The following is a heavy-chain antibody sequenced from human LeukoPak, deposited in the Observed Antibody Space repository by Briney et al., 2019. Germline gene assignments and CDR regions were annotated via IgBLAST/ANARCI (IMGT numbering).Heavy chain of an antibody. CDR1: GDTFNNYN. CDR2: ITPIFGTA. J-gene: IGHJ3*01. V-gene: IGHV1-69*13. CDR3: ATERWLQY. Sequence: GASVKVSCKASGDTFNNYNVNWVRQAPGQGLEWMGGITPIFGTANYAQKFQGRVTITAAESTSTAYLELRSLTSEETAVYFCATERWLQYWGQGTMVTVSS. D-gene: IGHD5-24*01.